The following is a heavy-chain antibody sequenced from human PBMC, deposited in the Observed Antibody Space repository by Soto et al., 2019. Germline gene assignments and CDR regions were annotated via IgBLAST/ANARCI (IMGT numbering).Heavy chain of an antibody. CDR3: ARADDYYDSSGYYWLWFDP. J-gene: IGHJ5*02. D-gene: IGHD3-22*01. CDR2: ISSSSSYI. V-gene: IGHV3-21*01. Sequence: GGSLRLSCAASGFTFSSYSMNWVRQAPGKGLEWGSSISSSSSYIYYADSVKGRFTISRDNAKNSLYLQMNSLRAEDTAVYYCARADDYYDSSGYYWLWFDPWGQGTLVTVSS. CDR1: GFTFSSYS.